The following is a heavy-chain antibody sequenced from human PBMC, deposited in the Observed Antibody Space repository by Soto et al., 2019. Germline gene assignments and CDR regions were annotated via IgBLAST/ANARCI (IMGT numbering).Heavy chain of an antibody. V-gene: IGHV1-69*02. CDR1: GGTFSSYI. D-gene: IGHD3-10*01. CDR3: VTPFVSSGN. J-gene: IGHJ4*02. CDR2: IIPILGIV. Sequence: QVQLVQSGAEVKKPGSSVKVSCKASGGTFSSYIISWVRQATGPGLEWMGRIIPILGIVNYAQKFQGRVTITADKSTITSYMELSSQRSEDPAVYYCVTPFVSSGNWGQGTLVTVSS.